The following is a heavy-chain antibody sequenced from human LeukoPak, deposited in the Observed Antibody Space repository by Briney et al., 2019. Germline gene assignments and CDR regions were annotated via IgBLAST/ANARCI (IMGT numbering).Heavy chain of an antibody. CDR2: IRQDGREQ. CDR3: VLTTRIRGFDY. Sequence: PGGSLRLSCAASGFSFSRYWMSWVRQAPGKGLEWVANIRQDGREQNYVDSLRGRFTISRDNAKNSLYLQMSSLRAEDTAVYYCVLTTRIRGFDYWGQGTLVTVSS. D-gene: IGHD1/OR15-1a*01. CDR1: GFSFSRYW. J-gene: IGHJ4*02. V-gene: IGHV3-7*01.